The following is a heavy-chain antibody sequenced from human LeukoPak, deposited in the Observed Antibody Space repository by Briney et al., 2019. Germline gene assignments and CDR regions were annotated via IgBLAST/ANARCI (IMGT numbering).Heavy chain of an antibody. CDR3: ARETLDSGGNYGWYFDL. D-gene: IGHD4-23*01. CDR1: GFTLTSYD. Sequence: GGSLRLSCAASGFTLTSYDMHWVRQATGKGLEWVSAIGAADDTYYPGSVKGRFTISRDNAKNSLYLQMNSLRAEDTAVYYCARETLDSGGNYGWYFDLWGRGTLVSVSS. J-gene: IGHJ2*01. V-gene: IGHV3-13*04. CDR2: IGAADDT.